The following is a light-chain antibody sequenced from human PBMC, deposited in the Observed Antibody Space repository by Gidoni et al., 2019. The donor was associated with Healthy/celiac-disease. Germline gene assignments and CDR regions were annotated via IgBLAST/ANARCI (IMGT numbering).Light chain of an antibody. J-gene: IGKJ4*01. V-gene: IGKV3-20*01. CDR2: GAS. CDR1: QSVSSSY. Sequence: ELVLTQSPGTLSLSPGERATLSCRASQSVSSSYLAWYQQKPGQAPRLLIDGASSRATGIPDRFSGSGSGTDFTLTISRLEPEDFAVYYCQQYGSSALTFGGGTKVEIK. CDR3: QQYGSSALT.